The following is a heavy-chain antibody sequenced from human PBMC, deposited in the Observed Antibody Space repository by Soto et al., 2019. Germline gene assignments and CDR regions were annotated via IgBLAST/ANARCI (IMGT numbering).Heavy chain of an antibody. D-gene: IGHD2-2*01. CDR3: ARRGVPATYFDY. CDR2: IIPIFGTA. CDR1: GGTFSSYA. J-gene: IGHJ4*02. V-gene: IGHV1-69*01. Sequence: QVQLVQSGAEVKKPGSSVKVSCKASGGTFSSYAISWVRQAPGQGLEWTGGIIPIFGTANNAQKVQGRVTLTADEPTSTAYMELSSLRSEDTAVYYCARRGVPATYFDYWGQGTLVTVSS.